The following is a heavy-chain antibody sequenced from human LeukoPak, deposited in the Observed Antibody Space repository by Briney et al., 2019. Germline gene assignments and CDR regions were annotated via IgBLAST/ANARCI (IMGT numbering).Heavy chain of an antibody. J-gene: IGHJ4*02. V-gene: IGHV1-46*01. D-gene: IGHD6-6*01. CDR2: INPSGGST. CDR1: GYTFTSYY. CDR3: ARADEAARFDY. Sequence: GASVKVSCKASGYTFTSYYMHWVRQAPGQGLEWMGIINPSGGSTSYAQKFQGRVTMTRDMSTSTVYMEPSSLRSEDTAVYYCARADEAARFDYWGQGTLVTVSS.